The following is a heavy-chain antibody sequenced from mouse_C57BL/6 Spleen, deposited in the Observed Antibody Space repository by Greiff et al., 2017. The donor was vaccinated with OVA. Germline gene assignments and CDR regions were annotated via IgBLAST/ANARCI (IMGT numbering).Heavy chain of an antibody. V-gene: IGHV5-4*03. CDR1: GFTFSSYA. Sequence: EVMLVESGGGLVKPGGSLKLSCAASGFTFSSYAMSWVRQTPEKRLEWVATISDGGSYTYYPDNVKGRFTISRDNAKNNLYLQMSHLKSEDTAMDYCARYDYDGSSYPFAYWGQGTLVTVSA. CDR3: ARYDYDGSSYPFAY. D-gene: IGHD1-1*01. J-gene: IGHJ3*01. CDR2: ISDGGSYT.